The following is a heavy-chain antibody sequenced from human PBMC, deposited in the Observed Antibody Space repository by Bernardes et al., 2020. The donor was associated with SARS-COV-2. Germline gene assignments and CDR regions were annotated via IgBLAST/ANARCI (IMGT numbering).Heavy chain of an antibody. CDR3: ARSRREKYFDL. Sequence: ASVKVSCKASGYTFTSYGISWVRQAPGQGLEWMGWISAYNGNTNYAQKLQGRVTMTTDTSTSTVYMELRSLRSDDTAVYYCARSRREKYFDLWGRGTLVTVSS. V-gene: IGHV1-18*04. CDR2: ISAYNGNT. J-gene: IGHJ2*01. CDR1: GYTFTSYG.